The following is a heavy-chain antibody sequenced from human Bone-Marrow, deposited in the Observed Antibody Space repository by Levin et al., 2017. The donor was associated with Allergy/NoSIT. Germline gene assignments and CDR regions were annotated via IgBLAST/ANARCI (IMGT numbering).Heavy chain of an antibody. V-gene: IGHV3-9*01. CDR3: ARDSNHDFWSAVFDS. CDR1: GFTFDDYA. CDR2: ISWNSNSL. J-gene: IGHJ4*02. Sequence: SLKISCAASGFTFDDYAMHWVRQTPGKGLEWVSGISWNSNSLDYADSVKGRFTISRDNAKNSLYLQLNSLRTEDTALYYCARDSNHDFWSAVFDSWGQGTLVTVSS. D-gene: IGHD3-3*01.